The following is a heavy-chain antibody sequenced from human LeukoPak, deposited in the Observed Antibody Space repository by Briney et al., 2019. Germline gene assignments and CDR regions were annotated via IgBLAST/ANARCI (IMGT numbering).Heavy chain of an antibody. J-gene: IGHJ4*02. CDR1: GFTFSSYS. D-gene: IGHD3-3*01. Sequence: GGSLRLSCAASGFTFSSYSMNWVRQAPGKGLEWVSYISSSSSTIYYAVSVKGRFTISRDNAKNSLYLQMNSLRAEDTAVYYCARDRGGVRFLEWRGNYFDYWGQGTLVTVSS. CDR3: ARDRGGVRFLEWRGNYFDY. V-gene: IGHV3-48*01. CDR2: ISSSSSTI.